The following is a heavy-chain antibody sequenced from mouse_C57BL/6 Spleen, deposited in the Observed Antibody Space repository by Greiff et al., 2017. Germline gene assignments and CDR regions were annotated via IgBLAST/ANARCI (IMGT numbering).Heavy chain of an antibody. D-gene: IGHD2-4*01. CDR3: ARSMIKYYFDY. CDR2: IDPSDSYT. J-gene: IGHJ2*01. V-gene: IGHV1-69*01. CDR1: GYTFTSYW. Sequence: QVQLQQPGAELVMPGASVKLSCKASGYTFTSYWMHWVKQRPGQGLEWIGEIDPSDSYTNYNQKFKGKSTLTVDKSSSTAYMQLSSLTSADSAVYYCARSMIKYYFDYWGQGTTLTVSS.